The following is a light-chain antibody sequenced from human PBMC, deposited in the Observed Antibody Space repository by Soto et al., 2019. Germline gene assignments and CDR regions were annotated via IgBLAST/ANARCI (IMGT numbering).Light chain of an antibody. J-gene: IGLJ1*01. CDR2: EGS. CDR1: XXDVGNYNL. CDR3: CSYAGSSTYV. Sequence: QSALTPPASVSGSPGXSITISCTGXXXDVGNYNLVSWYQQHPGKAPKVMIYEGSKRPSGVSNRFSGSKSGNTASLTISGLQAEDEAEYDCCSYAGSSTYVVGTGTKLTVL. V-gene: IGLV2-23*01.